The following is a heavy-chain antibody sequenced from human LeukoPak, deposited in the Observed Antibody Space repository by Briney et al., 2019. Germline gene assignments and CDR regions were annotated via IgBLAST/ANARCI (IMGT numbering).Heavy chain of an antibody. J-gene: IGHJ4*02. CDR3: AKASGIVGATMALDY. D-gene: IGHD1-26*01. CDR2: ISWDGGST. CDR1: GFTFDDYA. V-gene: IGHV3-43D*04. Sequence: PGGSLRLSCAASGFTFDDYAMHWVRQAPGKGLEWVSLISWDGGSTYYADSVKGRFTTSRDNSKNSLYLQMNSLRAEDTALYYCAKASGIVGATMALDYWGQGTLVTVSS.